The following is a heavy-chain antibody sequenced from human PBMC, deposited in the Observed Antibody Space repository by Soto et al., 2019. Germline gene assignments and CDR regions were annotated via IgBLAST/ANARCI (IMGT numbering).Heavy chain of an antibody. CDR2: ISGSGGST. J-gene: IGHJ4*02. D-gene: IGHD5-18*01. Sequence: EGSLRLSXAASGFTFSSYAMSWVRQAPGKGLEWVSAISGSGGSTYYADSVKGRFTISRDNSKNTLYLQMNSLRAEDTAVYYCAKGGRGYSYGYDYWGQGTLVTVSS. CDR1: GFTFSSYA. CDR3: AKGGRGYSYGYDY. V-gene: IGHV3-23*01.